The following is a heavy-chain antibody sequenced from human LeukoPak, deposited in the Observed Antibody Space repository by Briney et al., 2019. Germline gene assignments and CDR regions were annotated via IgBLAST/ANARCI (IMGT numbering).Heavy chain of an antibody. Sequence: GGSLRLSCAASGFIFSSDSMNWVRQAPGKGLEWVSSISSSSSYIYYADSVKGRFTISRDNAKNSLYLQMNSLRAEDTAVYYCARGGTENFDYWGQGTLVTVSS. V-gene: IGHV3-21*01. CDR2: ISSSSSYI. J-gene: IGHJ4*02. CDR1: GFIFSSDS. CDR3: ARGGTENFDY.